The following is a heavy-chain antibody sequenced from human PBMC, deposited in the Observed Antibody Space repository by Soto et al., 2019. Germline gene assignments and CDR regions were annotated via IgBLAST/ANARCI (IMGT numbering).Heavy chain of an antibody. CDR3: AKPTLGGGYSFGPLLS. CDR2: ISFDGNDK. D-gene: IGHD5-18*01. V-gene: IGHV3-30*18. Sequence: QVQLVESGGGVVQPGRSLRLSCAASGFTFSSYGMHWVRQAPGKGLEWVAVISFDGNDKDYADSVKGRFTISRDNSKNTLHVQMNSLRPDDTAVYYCAKPTLGGGYSFGPLLSWGQGTLVTVSS. CDR1: GFTFSSYG. J-gene: IGHJ5*02.